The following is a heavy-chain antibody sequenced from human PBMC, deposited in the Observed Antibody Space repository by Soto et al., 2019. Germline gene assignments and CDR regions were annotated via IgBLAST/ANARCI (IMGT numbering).Heavy chain of an antibody. D-gene: IGHD3-16*01. CDR1: GFTFSSAW. J-gene: IGHJ5*02. CDR2: IKSKVHGGTT. CDR3: SIEDGWATS. Sequence: GGSLRLSCAGSGFTFSSAWMIWVRQAPGRGLEWVGRIKSKVHGGTTDYIAPVKGRFIISRDDSKNTLYLEMNSLKIEDTGVYYYSIEDGWATSWGQGT. V-gene: IGHV3-15*01.